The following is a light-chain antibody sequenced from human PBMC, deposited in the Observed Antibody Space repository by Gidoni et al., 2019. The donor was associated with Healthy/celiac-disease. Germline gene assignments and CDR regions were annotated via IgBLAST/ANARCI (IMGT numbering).Light chain of an antibody. Sequence: DIVMTQSPDSLAVSLGERATINCKSSQSVLYSSNNKNYLAWYQQKPGQPPKLLIYWASTRESGVPDRFSGSGSGTDFTLTIRSLQAEDVAVYYCQQYYSTPPTFGQGTKLEIK. CDR1: QSVLYSSNNKNY. CDR2: WAS. CDR3: QQYYSTPPT. J-gene: IGKJ2*01. V-gene: IGKV4-1*01.